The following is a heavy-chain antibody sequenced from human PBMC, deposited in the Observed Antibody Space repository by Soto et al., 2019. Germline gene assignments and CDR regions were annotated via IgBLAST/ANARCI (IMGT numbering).Heavy chain of an antibody. CDR3: AKLRGDGWHFHY. D-gene: IGHD6-19*01. CDR2: ISGSGDTI. CDR1: GLTFSDFA. J-gene: IGHJ4*02. V-gene: IGHV3-23*01. Sequence: EVQVLESGGGLVQPGGSLRLSCVAPGLTFSDFAMSWVRRAPGKGLEWVSSISGSGDTIYYTDSVKGRFTISRDNSNNTLYLQMHSLRADDTAEYFCAKLRGDGWHFHYWGQGTLVAVSS.